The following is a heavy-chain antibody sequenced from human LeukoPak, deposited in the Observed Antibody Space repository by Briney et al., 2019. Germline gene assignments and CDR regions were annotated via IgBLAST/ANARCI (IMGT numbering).Heavy chain of an antibody. Sequence: SETLSHTCTVSGGSISSGGYYWSWIRQHPGKGLEWIGYIYYSGSTYYNPSLKSRVTISVDTSKNQFSLKLSSVTAADTAVYYCARSRYSSSWTDDPFDYWGQGTLVTVSS. D-gene: IGHD6-13*01. CDR3: ARSRYSSSWTDDPFDY. J-gene: IGHJ4*02. V-gene: IGHV4-31*03. CDR2: IYYSGST. CDR1: GGSISSGGYY.